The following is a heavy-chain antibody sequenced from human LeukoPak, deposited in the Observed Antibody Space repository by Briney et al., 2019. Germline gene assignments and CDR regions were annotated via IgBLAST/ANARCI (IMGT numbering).Heavy chain of an antibody. CDR1: GGSINSHY. CDR2: IQKIRTT. V-gene: IGHV4-59*11. J-gene: IGHJ5*02. CDR3: ARGDGNWFDP. D-gene: IGHD5-24*01. Sequence: SETLSLTCSVPGGSINSHYWSWLRQPREGGLEGIGYIQKIRTTSYNPSLKSRVTIPIHTSRTHFSLKLPSVTAADTPIYYCARGDGNWFDPWGQATLVTVSS.